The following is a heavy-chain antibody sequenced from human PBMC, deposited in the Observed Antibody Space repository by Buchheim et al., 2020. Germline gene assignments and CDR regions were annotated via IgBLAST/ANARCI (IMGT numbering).Heavy chain of an antibody. CDR3: ARTMTTVTLRWFDY. CDR2: INHSGST. V-gene: IGHV4-34*01. Sequence: QVQLQQWGAGLLKPSETLSLTCAVYGGSFSGYYWSWIRQPPGKGLEWIGEINHSGSTNYNPSLKSRVTISVDTSKNQLSLKLSSVTAADTAVYYCARTMTTVTLRWFDYWGQGTL. J-gene: IGHJ4*02. CDR1: GGSFSGYY. D-gene: IGHD4-17*01.